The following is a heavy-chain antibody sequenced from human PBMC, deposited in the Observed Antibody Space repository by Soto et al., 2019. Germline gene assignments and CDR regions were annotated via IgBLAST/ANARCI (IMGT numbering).Heavy chain of an antibody. Sequence: SETLSLTCAVYGGSFSGYYWSWIRQPPGKGLEWIGEINHSGSTNYNPSLKSRVTISVDTSKNQFSLKLSSVTAADTAVYYCARVRWDGDYVNYYYGMDVWGQGTTVTVCS. D-gene: IGHD4-17*01. CDR3: ARVRWDGDYVNYYYGMDV. CDR1: GGSFSGYY. V-gene: IGHV4-34*01. CDR2: INHSGST. J-gene: IGHJ6*02.